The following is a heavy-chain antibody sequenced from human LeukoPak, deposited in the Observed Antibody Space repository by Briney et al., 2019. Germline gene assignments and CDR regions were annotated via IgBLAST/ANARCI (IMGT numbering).Heavy chain of an antibody. Sequence: ASVNVSCKASGYTFSGSYIHWVRQAPGQGLEWMGWINPNSGGTNSAQKFQGRVTMTRDTSISTAYMELSRLRYADTAIYYCANVGELDNIDYWGQGTLVTVSS. V-gene: IGHV1-2*02. CDR1: GYTFSGSY. J-gene: IGHJ4*02. CDR2: INPNSGGT. CDR3: ANVGELDNIDY. D-gene: IGHD6-6*01.